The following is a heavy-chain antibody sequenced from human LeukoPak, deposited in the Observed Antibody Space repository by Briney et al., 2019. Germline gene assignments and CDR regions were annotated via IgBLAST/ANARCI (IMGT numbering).Heavy chain of an antibody. Sequence: PGGSLRLSCVASGFTFSSYAMSWVRQAPGKGLEWVSAISGSGGSTYYADSVKGRFTISRDNSKNTLYLQMNSLRAEDTAVYYCAKDRLEGSDFDYWGQGTLVTVSS. J-gene: IGHJ4*02. D-gene: IGHD6-6*01. CDR2: ISGSGGST. CDR1: GFTFSSYA. V-gene: IGHV3-23*01. CDR3: AKDRLEGSDFDY.